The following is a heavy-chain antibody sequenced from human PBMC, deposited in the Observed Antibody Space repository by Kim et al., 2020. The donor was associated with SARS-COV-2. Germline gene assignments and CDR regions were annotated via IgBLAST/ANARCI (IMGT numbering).Heavy chain of an antibody. J-gene: IGHJ4*02. D-gene: IGHD6-19*01. V-gene: IGHV4-59*01. CDR1: GGSISTYY. CDR2: IYYSGST. CDR3: ARGYGSGWIDY. Sequence: GSLSLTCTVSGGSISTYYWSWIRQPPGKGLEWIGYIYYSGSTNYNPSLKSRVTISVDTSKNQFSLKLSSVTAADTAVYYCARGYGSGWIDYWGQGTLVTVSS.